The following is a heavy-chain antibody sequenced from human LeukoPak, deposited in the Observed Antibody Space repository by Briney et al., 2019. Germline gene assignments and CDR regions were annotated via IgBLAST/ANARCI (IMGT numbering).Heavy chain of an antibody. CDR3: ARQTGADFWSGYQNWFDP. CDR1: GYTFTGYY. CDR2: INPKSGGT. V-gene: IGHV1-2*02. J-gene: IGHJ5*02. Sequence: GASVKVSCKASGYTFTGYYIHWVRQAPGQGLEWMGWINPKSGGTDYAQKFQGRVTMTRDTSISTAYMELSRLRSDDTAVYYCARQTGADFWSGYQNWFDPWGQGTLVTVSS. D-gene: IGHD3-3*01.